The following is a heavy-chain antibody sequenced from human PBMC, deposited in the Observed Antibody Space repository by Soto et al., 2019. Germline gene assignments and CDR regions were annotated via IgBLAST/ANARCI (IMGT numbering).Heavy chain of an antibody. CDR3: AGTTVDYYYYYMDV. V-gene: IGHV4-59*08. Sequence: SETLSLTCTVSGGSISSYYWSWIRQPPGKGLEWIGYIYYSGSTNYNPSLKSRVTISVDTSKNQFSLKLSSVTAADTAVYYCAGTTVDYYYYYMDVWGKGTTVTVSS. CDR1: GGSISSYY. CDR2: IYYSGST. D-gene: IGHD4-4*01. J-gene: IGHJ6*03.